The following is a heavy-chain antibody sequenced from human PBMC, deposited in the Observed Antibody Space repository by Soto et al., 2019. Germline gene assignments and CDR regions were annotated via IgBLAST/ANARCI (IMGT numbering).Heavy chain of an antibody. D-gene: IGHD2-8*02. CDR2: INHSGST. V-gene: IGHV4-34*01. CDR3: ARDKITGLFDY. CDR1: GGSFSGYY. Sequence: XXTLSLPYAVYGGSFSGYYWPWIRQPPGTGLEWIGEINHSGSTNYNPSLKSRVTISVDTSKNQFSLKLTSVTAADTAVYYCARDKITGLFDYWGQGTQVTVSS. J-gene: IGHJ4*02.